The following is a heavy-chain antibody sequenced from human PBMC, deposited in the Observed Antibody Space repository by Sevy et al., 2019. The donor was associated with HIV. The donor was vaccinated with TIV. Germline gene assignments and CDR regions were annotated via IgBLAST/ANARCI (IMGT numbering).Heavy chain of an antibody. Sequence: GGSLRLSCAASGFSFNRYAMHWVRQAPGKGLEWVAMESYDTSNRYYADSVKGRFSISRDNAKNTLYLQMNSLRADDTAVYYCARRTLGGWELLGSFDIWGQGTMVTVSS. V-gene: IGHV3-30*04. CDR1: GFSFNRYA. CDR3: ARRTLGGWELLGSFDI. CDR2: ESYDTSNR. D-gene: IGHD2-15*01. J-gene: IGHJ3*02.